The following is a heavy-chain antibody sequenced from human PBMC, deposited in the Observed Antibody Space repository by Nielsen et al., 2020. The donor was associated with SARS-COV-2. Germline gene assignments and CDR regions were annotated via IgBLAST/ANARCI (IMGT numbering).Heavy chain of an antibody. Sequence: SETLSLTCTVSGGSISSYYWSWIRQPPGKGLEWIEYIYYSGSTNYNPSLKSRVTISVDTSKNQFSLKLSSVTAADTAVYYCARESPGDGWFDPWGQGTLVTVLL. CDR1: GGSISSYY. V-gene: IGHV4-59*01. CDR2: IYYSGST. D-gene: IGHD3-16*01. CDR3: ARESPGDGWFDP. J-gene: IGHJ5*02.